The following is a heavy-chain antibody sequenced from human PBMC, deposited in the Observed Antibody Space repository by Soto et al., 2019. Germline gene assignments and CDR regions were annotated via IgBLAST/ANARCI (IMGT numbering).Heavy chain of an antibody. J-gene: IGHJ4*02. V-gene: IGHV1-69*06. CDR1: GGTFSSYA. CDR2: IIPIFGTA. D-gene: IGHD5-12*01. Sequence: SVKVSCKASGGTFSSYAISWVRQAPGQGLEWMGGIIPIFGTANYAQKFQGRVTITADKSTSTAYMELSSLRSEDTAVYYCARALESRDGYNAAAAVDYWGQGTLVTVSS. CDR3: ARALESRDGYNAAAAVDY.